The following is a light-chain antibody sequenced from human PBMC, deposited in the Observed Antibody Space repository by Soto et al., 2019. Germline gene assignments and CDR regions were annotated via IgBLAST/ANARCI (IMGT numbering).Light chain of an antibody. J-gene: IGKJ1*01. CDR2: GAS. V-gene: IGKV3-20*01. CDR1: QSVSSSY. Sequence: EIVLTQSPGTLSLSPGERATLSCRASQSVSSSYLAWYQQKPGQAPRLLIHGASNRATGIPDRFSGSGSGTDFTLTISRLEPEDSAVYYCQQHLGRHTFGQGTKVDIK. CDR3: QQHLGRHT.